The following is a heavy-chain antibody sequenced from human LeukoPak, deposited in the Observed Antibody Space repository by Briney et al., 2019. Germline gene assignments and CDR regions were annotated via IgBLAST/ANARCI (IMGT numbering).Heavy chain of an antibody. V-gene: IGHV1-2*04. Sequence: GASVKVSCKASGYTFTGYHMHWVRQAPGQGLEWMGWINPNSGGTNYAQKFQGWVTMTRDTSISTAYMELSRLRSDDTAVYYCARGGTLNMVRGVGRRDPSLLSLYYFDYWGQGTLVTVSS. CDR3: ARGGTLNMVRGVGRRDPSLLSLYYFDY. CDR2: INPNSGGT. D-gene: IGHD3-10*01. J-gene: IGHJ4*02. CDR1: GYTFTGYH.